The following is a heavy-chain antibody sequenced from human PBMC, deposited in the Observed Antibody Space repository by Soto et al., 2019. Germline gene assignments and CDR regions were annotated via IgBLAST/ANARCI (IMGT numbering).Heavy chain of an antibody. Sequence: EVQLLESGGGLVQPGGSLRLSCAASGFTFSSYAMSWVRQAPGKGLEWVSAISGSGGSTYYADSVKGRFTISRDNYKNTLYLQMNSPRAEDTAVYYCAEDRVIRLAGCFDPWGQGTMVTVSS. CDR2: ISGSGGST. D-gene: IGHD6-19*01. J-gene: IGHJ5*02. V-gene: IGHV3-23*01. CDR1: GFTFSSYA. CDR3: AEDRVIRLAGCFDP.